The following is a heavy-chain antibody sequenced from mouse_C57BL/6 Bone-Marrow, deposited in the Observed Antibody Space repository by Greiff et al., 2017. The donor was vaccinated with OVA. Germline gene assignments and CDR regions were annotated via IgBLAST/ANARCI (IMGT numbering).Heavy chain of an antibody. V-gene: IGHV1-26*01. D-gene: IGHD1-1*01. CDR1: GYTFTDYY. Sequence: EVQLQQSGPELVKPGASVKISCKASGYTFTDYYMNWVKQSHGKSLEWIGDINPNNGGTSYNQKFKGKATLTVDKSSSTAYMELRSLTSEDSAVYYCARSGYGSSPLDYWGQGTTLTVSS. CDR2: INPNNGGT. CDR3: ARSGYGSSPLDY. J-gene: IGHJ2*01.